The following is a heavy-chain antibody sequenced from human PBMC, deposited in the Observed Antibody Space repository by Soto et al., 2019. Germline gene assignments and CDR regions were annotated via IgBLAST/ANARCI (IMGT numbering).Heavy chain of an antibody. CDR3: AHRRRDTAMPYFDY. CDR2: IYWDDDK. J-gene: IGHJ4*02. V-gene: IGHV2-5*02. Sequence: QITLKESGPTLLKPTQTLTLTCTFSGFSLSFSGVAVGWIRQSPGKALEWLALIYWDDDKRYSPSLKDRLTIPKDTSKKQVVLTTTNVDPVDTATYFCAHRRRDTAMPYFDYWGQGTLVTVSS. CDR1: GFSLSFSGVA. D-gene: IGHD2-2*01.